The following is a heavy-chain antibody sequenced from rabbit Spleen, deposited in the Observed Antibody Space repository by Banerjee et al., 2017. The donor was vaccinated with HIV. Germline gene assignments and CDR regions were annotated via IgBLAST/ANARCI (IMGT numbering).Heavy chain of an antibody. V-gene: IGHV1S45*01. CDR1: GVSFSSSSY. Sequence: QEQLEESGGDLVKPGASLTLTCTASGVSFSSSSYMCWVRQAPGKGLEWIACIDAGSSGFTYHASWASGRFTISKTSSTTVTLQATSLTAADTATYFCARDSSSSFSTYGMDLWGQGTLVTVS. J-gene: IGHJ6*01. CDR2: IDAGSSGFT. CDR3: ARDSSSSFSTYGMDL. D-gene: IGHD1-1*01.